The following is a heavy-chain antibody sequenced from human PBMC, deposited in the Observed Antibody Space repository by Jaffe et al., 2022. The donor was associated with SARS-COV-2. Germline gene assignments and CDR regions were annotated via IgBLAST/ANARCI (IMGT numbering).Heavy chain of an antibody. Sequence: QLQLQESGPGLVKPSETLSLTCTVSGGSISSSSYYWGWIRQPPGKGLEWIGSIYYSGSTYYNPSLKSRVTISVDTSKNQFSLKLSSVTAADTAVYYCARHWAIAVADTDYWGQGTLVTVSS. D-gene: IGHD6-19*01. CDR3: ARHWAIAVADTDY. CDR1: GGSISSSSYY. J-gene: IGHJ4*02. CDR2: IYYSGST. V-gene: IGHV4-39*01.